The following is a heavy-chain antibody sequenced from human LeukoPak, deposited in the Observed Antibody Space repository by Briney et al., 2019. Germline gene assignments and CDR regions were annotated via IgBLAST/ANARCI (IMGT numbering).Heavy chain of an antibody. Sequence: GGSLRLSCAASGFTFSSQWMHWVRQAPGKGLVWVSRISNDGSNTNYADSVKGRFTVSRDNAKNTLYLQMNSLRTEDTAVYYCARIGYSSLSWDFWGQGTLVPVSS. CDR2: ISNDGSNT. CDR3: ARIGYSSLSWDF. CDR1: GFTFSSQW. J-gene: IGHJ4*02. V-gene: IGHV3-74*01. D-gene: IGHD6-6*01.